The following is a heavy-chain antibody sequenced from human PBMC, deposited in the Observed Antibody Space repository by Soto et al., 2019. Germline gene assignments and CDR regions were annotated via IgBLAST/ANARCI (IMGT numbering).Heavy chain of an antibody. Sequence: QVQLVQSGAEVKKPGASVKVSCKASGYTFTSYGISWVRQAPGQGLEWMGWISPYNGKTNYAQKVQGRVTMTTDTSTSTAYMELRSLRSDDTAVYYCARDYSSGWSTNVGGKGEYWFDPWGQGTLVTVSS. J-gene: IGHJ5*02. CDR3: ARDYSSGWSTNVGGKGEYWFDP. CDR1: GYTFTSYG. D-gene: IGHD6-19*01. CDR2: ISPYNGKT. V-gene: IGHV1-18*01.